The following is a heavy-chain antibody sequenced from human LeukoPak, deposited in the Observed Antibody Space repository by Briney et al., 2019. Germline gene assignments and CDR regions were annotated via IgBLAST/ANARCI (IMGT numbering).Heavy chain of an antibody. V-gene: IGHV4-39*07. Sequence: PSETLSLTCTVSGGSISSSSYYWGWIRQPPGTGLEWIGSIYYSGSTYYNPSLKSRVTISVDTSKNQFSLKLSSVTAADTAVYYCARDRQGGSCYSIYNWFDPWGQGTLVTVSS. CDR2: IYYSGST. J-gene: IGHJ5*02. CDR3: ARDRQGGSCYSIYNWFDP. CDR1: GGSISSSSYY. D-gene: IGHD2-15*01.